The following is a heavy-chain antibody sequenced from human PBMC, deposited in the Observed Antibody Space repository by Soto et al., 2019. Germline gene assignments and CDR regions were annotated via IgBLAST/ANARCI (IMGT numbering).Heavy chain of an antibody. J-gene: IGHJ6*02. CDR1: GYSFANYW. D-gene: IGHD3-10*01. CDR2: IYPGDSDT. Sequence: PGESLKISCQGSGYSFANYWSASVRQMPGKGLEWVGVIYPGDSDTRYSPSFRGQVTISADKSISHVYLQWSSLKASDTAMYYCARNRLRQYYYGMDVWGQGTAVTVSS. V-gene: IGHV5-51*01. CDR3: ARNRLRQYYYGMDV.